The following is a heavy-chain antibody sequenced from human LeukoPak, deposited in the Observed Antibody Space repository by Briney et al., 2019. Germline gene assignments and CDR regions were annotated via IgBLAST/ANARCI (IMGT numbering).Heavy chain of an antibody. V-gene: IGHV1-69*13. CDR3: ARVEVVVADTYYYYGMDV. CDR1: GGTFSSYA. Sequence: SVKVSCKASGGTFSSYAISWVRQAPGQGLEWMGGIIPIFGTANYAQKFQGRVTITADESTSTAYMELRSLRSDDTAVYYCARVEVVVADTYYYYGMDVWGQGTTVTVSS. D-gene: IGHD2-15*01. CDR2: IIPIFGTA. J-gene: IGHJ6*02.